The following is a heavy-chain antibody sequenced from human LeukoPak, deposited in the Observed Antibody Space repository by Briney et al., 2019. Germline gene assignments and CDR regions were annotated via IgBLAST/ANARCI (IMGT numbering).Heavy chain of an antibody. CDR3: ARDHGGSGSYN. Sequence: PSETLSLTCTVSGGSISSSSYYWGWIRQPPGKGLEWIGSIYYSGSTYYNPSLKSRVTISVDTSKNQFSLKLSSVTAADTAVYYCARDHGGSGSYNWGQGTLVTVSS. J-gene: IGHJ4*02. CDR1: GGSISSSSYY. CDR2: IYYSGST. D-gene: IGHD3-10*01. V-gene: IGHV4-39*07.